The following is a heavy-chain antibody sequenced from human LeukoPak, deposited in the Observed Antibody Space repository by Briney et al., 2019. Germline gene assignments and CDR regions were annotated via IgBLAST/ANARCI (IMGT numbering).Heavy chain of an antibody. D-gene: IGHD6-19*01. V-gene: IGHV3-23*01. CDR3: AKEMFDGSGWLGGTFGI. J-gene: IGHJ3*02. Sequence: PGGSLRLSCAASGFTFDDYAMSWVRQAPGKGLEWVSVISGSGDSTYCADSVKGRFTISKDNSKNTLYLQMNSLRAEDTAVYYCAKEMFDGSGWLGGTFGIWGQGTMVTVSS. CDR1: GFTFDDYA. CDR2: ISGSGDST.